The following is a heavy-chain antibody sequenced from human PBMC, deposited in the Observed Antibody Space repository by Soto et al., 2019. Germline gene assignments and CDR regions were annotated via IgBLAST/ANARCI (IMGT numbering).Heavy chain of an antibody. CDR3: AKDLGLGYCSVGSCHDFDY. D-gene: IGHD2-15*01. CDR2: ISGSGGST. CDR1: GFTFSSYA. J-gene: IGHJ4*02. V-gene: IGHV3-23*01. Sequence: GGSLRLSCAASGFTFSSYAMSWVRQAPGKGLEWVSAISGSGGSTYYADSVKGRFTISRDNSKNTLYLQMNSLRAEDTAVYYCAKDLGLGYCSVGSCHDFDYWGQGTLVTVSS.